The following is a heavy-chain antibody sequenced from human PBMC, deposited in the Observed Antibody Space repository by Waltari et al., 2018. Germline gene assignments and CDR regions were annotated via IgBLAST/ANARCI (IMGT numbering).Heavy chain of an antibody. J-gene: IGHJ5*02. Sequence: QVQLQESGPGLVKPSETLSLTCAVSGYSLSSGYYWGWLRPPPGKGLEWIGSIYHSGSTYYNPSLKSRVTISVDTSKNQFSLKLSSVTAADTAVYYCARGVVAATNNWFDPWGQGTLVTVSS. D-gene: IGHD2-15*01. CDR2: IYHSGST. CDR3: ARGVVAATNNWFDP. CDR1: GYSLSSGYY. V-gene: IGHV4-38-2*01.